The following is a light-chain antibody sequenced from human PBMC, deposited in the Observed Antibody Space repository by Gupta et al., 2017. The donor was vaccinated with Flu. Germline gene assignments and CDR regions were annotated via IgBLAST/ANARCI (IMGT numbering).Light chain of an antibody. CDR2: END. J-gene: IGLJ3*02. V-gene: IGLV1-51*02. CDR1: SSNIGNNY. Sequence: VTSSCSGSSSNIGNNYVSWYPQPPGTAPTLLLFENDKRPSGAPDRFSGSKSGTSATLGITGLPPGDEADYYCGTWDSSRSAGRVFGGGTKLTVL. CDR3: GTWDSSRSAGRV.